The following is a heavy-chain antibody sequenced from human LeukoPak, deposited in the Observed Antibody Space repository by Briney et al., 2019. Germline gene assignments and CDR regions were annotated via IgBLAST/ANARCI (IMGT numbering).Heavy chain of an antibody. CDR3: ARGVFGGY. CDR1: GDSLSSYY. Sequence: SETLSLTCTVSGDSLSSYYWSWIRQPPGKGLEWIGYIYYSGSTNYNPSLKSRVSISVDTSKNQFSLKLSSVTAADTAVYYCARGVFGGYWGQGTLVTVSS. D-gene: IGHD3-10*01. CDR2: IYYSGST. V-gene: IGHV4-59*01. J-gene: IGHJ4*02.